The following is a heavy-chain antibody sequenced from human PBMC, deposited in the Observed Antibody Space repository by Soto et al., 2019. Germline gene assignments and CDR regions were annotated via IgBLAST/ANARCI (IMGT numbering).Heavy chain of an antibody. Sequence: SETLSLTCTVSGGSISSYFWNWLRQPPGKGLEWIGYVFYTGSTNYNPSLKSRLTISVDTSKNQFSLSLKSATVADTAVYFCARPTIPDNMMAPLEYWGPGILVTVSS. V-gene: IGHV4-59*08. CDR1: GGSISSYF. D-gene: IGHD1-1*01. CDR3: ARPTIPDNMMAPLEY. J-gene: IGHJ1*01. CDR2: VFYTGST.